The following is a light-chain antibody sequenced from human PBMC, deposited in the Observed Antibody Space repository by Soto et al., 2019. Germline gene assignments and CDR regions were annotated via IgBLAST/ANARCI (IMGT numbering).Light chain of an antibody. J-gene: IGKJ4*01. CDR3: QQYDNLPIT. CDR1: QDISNY. V-gene: IGKV1-33*01. CDR2: DAS. Sequence: DIQMTQSPSSLSASVGDRVTITCQASQDISNYLNWYQQKPGKAPKLLIYDASNLETGVPSRFSGSGSRTDFTFTISSLQAEDIATYYCQQYDNLPITFGGGTKVEIK.